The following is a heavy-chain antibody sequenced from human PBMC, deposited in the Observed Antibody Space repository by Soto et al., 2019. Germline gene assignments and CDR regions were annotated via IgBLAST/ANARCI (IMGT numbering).Heavy chain of an antibody. Sequence: GGFLRLSCAASGFSLSHHWMRWVRQAPGKGLEWVAVIWYDGSNKYYADSVKGRFTISRDNSKNTLYLQMNSLRAEDTAVYYCARDSLELWLRFRLIDYWGQGTLVTVSS. J-gene: IGHJ4*02. V-gene: IGHV3-33*08. CDR1: GFSLSHHW. CDR3: ARDSLELWLRFRLIDY. CDR2: IWYDGSNK. D-gene: IGHD5-12*01.